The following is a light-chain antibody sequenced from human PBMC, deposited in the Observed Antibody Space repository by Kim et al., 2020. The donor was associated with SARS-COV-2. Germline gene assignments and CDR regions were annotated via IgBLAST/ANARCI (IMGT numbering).Light chain of an antibody. V-gene: IGLV1-47*01. J-gene: IGLJ1*01. CDR2: RNN. CDR1: STNIGRNY. CDR3: AAWDDSLSTFV. Sequence: QSVLTQPPSTSGTPGQRASISCSGSSTNIGRNYVYWYQLLPGTAPKVLIYRNNQRPSGVPDRFSGSKSATSASLAISGLRSEDEGDYSFAAWDDSLSTFVFGTGTKVTVL.